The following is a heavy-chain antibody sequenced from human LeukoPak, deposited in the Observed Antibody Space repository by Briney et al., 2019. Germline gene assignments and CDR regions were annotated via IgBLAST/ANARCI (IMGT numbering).Heavy chain of an antibody. V-gene: IGHV3-30*03. D-gene: IGHD6-13*01. CDR1: GFTFSKNG. CDR2: ISYDGSNK. J-gene: IGHJ6*03. Sequence: GGSLRLSCAASGFTFSKNGMHWVRQAPGKGLEWVAAISYDGSNKYYADSVKGRFTISRDNSKNTLNLQMNSLRAADTAVYYCARGYSSSWHHYYYYMDVWGKGTTVTVSS. CDR3: ARGYSSSWHHYYYYMDV.